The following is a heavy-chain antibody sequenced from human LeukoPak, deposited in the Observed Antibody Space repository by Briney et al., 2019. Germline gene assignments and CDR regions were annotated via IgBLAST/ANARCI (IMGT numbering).Heavy chain of an antibody. V-gene: IGHV1-18*01. CDR1: GYTFTSYG. J-gene: IGHJ5*02. Sequence: ASVKVSCKASGYTFTSYGISWVRQAPGQGLEWMGWISAYNGNTNYAQKLQGRVTMTTDTSTSTAYMELRSLRSDDTAVYYCARSTYYYASSGYYGPWGQGTLVTVSS. CDR3: ARSTYYYASSGYYGP. D-gene: IGHD3-22*01. CDR2: ISAYNGNT.